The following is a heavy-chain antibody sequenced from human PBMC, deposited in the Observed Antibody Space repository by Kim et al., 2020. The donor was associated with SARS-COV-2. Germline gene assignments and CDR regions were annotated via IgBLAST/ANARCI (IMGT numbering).Heavy chain of an antibody. CDR3: ARGDSTGYYWFDP. Sequence: HYNPSLKSRVTISVDTSKNQFSLRLTSVTAADTAVYYCARGDSTGYYWFDPWGQGTLVTVSS. J-gene: IGHJ5*02. V-gene: IGHV4-31*02. D-gene: IGHD3-22*01.